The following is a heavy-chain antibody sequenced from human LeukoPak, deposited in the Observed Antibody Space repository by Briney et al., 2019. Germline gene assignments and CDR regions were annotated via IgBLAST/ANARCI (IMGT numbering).Heavy chain of an antibody. CDR3: ARAWYYYDSSGYVGYFDY. D-gene: IGHD3-22*01. CDR2: IYYSGST. V-gene: IGHV4-59*01. CDR1: GGSISSYY. Sequence: SETLSLTCTVSGGSISSYYWSWIRQPPGKGLEWIGYIYYSGSTNYNPSLKSRVTISVDTSKNQFSLKLSSVTAADTAEYYCARAWYYYDSSGYVGYFDYWGQGTLVTVSS. J-gene: IGHJ4*02.